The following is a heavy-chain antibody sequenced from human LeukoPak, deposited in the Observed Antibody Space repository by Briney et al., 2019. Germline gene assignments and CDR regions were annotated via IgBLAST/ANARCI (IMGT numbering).Heavy chain of an antibody. J-gene: IGHJ6*02. D-gene: IGHD2-15*01. Sequence: PGGSLRLSCAASGFTFSSYSMNWVRQAPGKGLEWVSYISSSSSTIYYADSVKGRFTISRDNAKNSLYLQMNSLRAEDTAVYYCAKGHHAAPYYYYGMDVWGQGTTVTVSS. V-gene: IGHV3-48*01. CDR2: ISSSSSTI. CDR3: AKGHHAAPYYYYGMDV. CDR1: GFTFSSYS.